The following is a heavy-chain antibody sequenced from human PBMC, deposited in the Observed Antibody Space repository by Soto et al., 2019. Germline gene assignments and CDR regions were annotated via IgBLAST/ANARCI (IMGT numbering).Heavy chain of an antibody. J-gene: IGHJ3*02. V-gene: IGHV4-34*01. Sequence: QVQLQQWGAGLLKPSETLSLTCAVYGGSFSGYYWSWIRQPPGKGLEWIGEINHSGSTNYNPSLKSRVTISVDTSKNQFSLKLSSVTAADTAVYYCARFDPCSSTSCFPGTAGRGIWGQGTMVTVSS. CDR1: GGSFSGYY. D-gene: IGHD2-2*01. CDR3: ARFDPCSSTSCFPGTAGRGI. CDR2: INHSGST.